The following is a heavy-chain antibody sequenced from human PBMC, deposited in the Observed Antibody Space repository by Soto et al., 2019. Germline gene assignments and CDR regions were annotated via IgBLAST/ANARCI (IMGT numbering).Heavy chain of an antibody. J-gene: IGHJ4*02. Sequence: QVQLVESGGGVVQPGRSLRLSCAASGSIFSSYGMHWVRQAPGKGLEWVAVTSYDGRNNNYADSVRGRFTISRDNSKNPLYLQMKGLRAEDTAVYYCAKDTYYHDSSGFYVFDYWGQGTPVTVSS. V-gene: IGHV3-30*18. CDR3: AKDTYYHDSSGFYVFDY. CDR1: GSIFSSYG. CDR2: TSYDGRNN. D-gene: IGHD3-22*01.